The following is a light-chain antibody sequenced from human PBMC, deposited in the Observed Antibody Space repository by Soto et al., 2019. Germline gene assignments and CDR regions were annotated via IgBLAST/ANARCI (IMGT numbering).Light chain of an antibody. CDR1: SSDVGAYNY. CDR3: GSYTTSSTYV. Sequence: QSVLTQPASVSGSPGQSITISCTGTSSDVGAYNYVSWYQQHPGKAPKLMIYDATNRPSGVSNRFSGSKSGYTASLTISGLQAEDGADYYCGSYTTSSTYVFGTGTKVTVL. V-gene: IGLV2-14*03. CDR2: DAT. J-gene: IGLJ1*01.